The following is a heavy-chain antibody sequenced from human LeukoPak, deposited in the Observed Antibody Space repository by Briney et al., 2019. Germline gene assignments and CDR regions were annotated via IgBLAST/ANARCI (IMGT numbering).Heavy chain of an antibody. Sequence: GGFLRLSCAASGFTFSSYSMNWVRQAPGKGLEWVSFISSSSSTIYYADSVKGRFTISRDNAKNSLYLQMNSLRAEDTAVYYCARDRGGSYSAIDYWGQGTLVTVSS. V-gene: IGHV3-48*04. D-gene: IGHD1-26*01. CDR3: ARDRGGSYSAIDY. CDR2: ISSSSSTI. J-gene: IGHJ4*02. CDR1: GFTFSSYS.